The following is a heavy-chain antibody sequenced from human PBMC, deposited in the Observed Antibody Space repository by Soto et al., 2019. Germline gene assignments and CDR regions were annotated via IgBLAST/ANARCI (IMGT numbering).Heavy chain of an antibody. V-gene: IGHV3-48*02. CDR2: ISSSSSTI. J-gene: IGHJ6*02. CDR1: GFTFSSYS. D-gene: IGHD3-3*01. Sequence: GGSLRLSCADSGFTFSSYSMNWVRQAPGKGLEWVSYISSSSSTIYYADSVKGRFTISRDNAKNSLYLQMNSLRDEDTAVYYCARDSYNFWSGYYNHYGMDVWGQGTTVTVSS. CDR3: ARDSYNFWSGYYNHYGMDV.